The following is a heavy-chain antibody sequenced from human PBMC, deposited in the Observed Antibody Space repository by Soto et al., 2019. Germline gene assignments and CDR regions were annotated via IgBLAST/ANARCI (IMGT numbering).Heavy chain of an antibody. V-gene: IGHV3-23*01. J-gene: IGHJ6*02. Sequence: GGSLRLSCAASGFTFSSYAMSWVRQAPGKGLEWVSAISGSGGSTYYADSVKGRFTISRDNSKNTLYLQMNSLRAEDTAVYYCAKAIDSGWYYYGMDVWGQGTTVTVSS. CDR3: AKAIDSGWYYYGMDV. D-gene: IGHD6-19*01. CDR1: GFTFSSYA. CDR2: ISGSGGST.